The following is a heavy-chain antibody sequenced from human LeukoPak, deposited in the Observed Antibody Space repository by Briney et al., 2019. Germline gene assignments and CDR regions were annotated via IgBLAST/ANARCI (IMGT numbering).Heavy chain of an antibody. CDR2: IYSNGSP. V-gene: IGHV4-4*07. Sequence: SETLSLTCSVSGGSINRFYFSWIRQPAGKGLEWIGRIYSNGSPDDNPSLKSRVAMSVDMSKPQFYLELSSVTAADMAVYYCARARYREINYAYAGGFYYMDVWGKGTTVTVSS. CDR1: GGSINRFY. CDR3: ARARYREINYAYAGGFYYMDV. D-gene: IGHD1-26*01. J-gene: IGHJ6*03.